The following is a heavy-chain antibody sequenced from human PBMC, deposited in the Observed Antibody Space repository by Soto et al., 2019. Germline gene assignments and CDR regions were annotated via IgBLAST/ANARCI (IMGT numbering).Heavy chain of an antibody. CDR2: ISSSSSYI. D-gene: IGHD3-10*01. V-gene: IGHV3-21*01. CDR3: ARDRGLDGSGSYYTDDESFYYYYYMDV. Sequence: EVQLVESGGGLVKPGGSLRLSCAASGFTFSSYSMNWVRQAPGKGLEWVSSISSSSSYIYYADSAKGRFTISRDNAKNSLYLQMNSLRGEDTAVYYCARDRGLDGSGSYYTDDESFYYYYYMDVWGKGTTVTVSS. CDR1: GFTFSSYS. J-gene: IGHJ6*03.